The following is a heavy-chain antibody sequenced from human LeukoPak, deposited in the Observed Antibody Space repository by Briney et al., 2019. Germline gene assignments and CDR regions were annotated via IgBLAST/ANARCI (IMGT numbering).Heavy chain of an antibody. CDR3: ARGGYDIYLSY. CDR1: GGSIRSGGYY. D-gene: IGHD3-9*01. Sequence: PSETLSLTCTVSGGSIRSGGYYWSWIRQHPGKGLEWIGYIYYSGSTYYNPSLKSRVTISVDTSKNQFSLKLSSVTAADTAVYYCARGGYDIYLSYWGQGTLVTVSS. CDR2: IYYSGST. J-gene: IGHJ4*02. V-gene: IGHV4-31*03.